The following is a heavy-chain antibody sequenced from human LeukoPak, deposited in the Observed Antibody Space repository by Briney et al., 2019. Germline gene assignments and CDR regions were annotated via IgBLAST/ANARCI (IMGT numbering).Heavy chain of an antibody. J-gene: IGHJ5*02. CDR3: ARVGAAARGGFDP. CDR2: INHSGST. Sequence: SETLSLTCAVYGGSFSGYYWSWIRQPPGKGLEWIGEINHSGSTNYNPSLKSRVTISVDTSKNQFSLKLSSVTAADTAVYYCARVGAAARGGFDPWGQGTLVTVSS. V-gene: IGHV4-34*01. D-gene: IGHD6-13*01. CDR1: GGSFSGYY.